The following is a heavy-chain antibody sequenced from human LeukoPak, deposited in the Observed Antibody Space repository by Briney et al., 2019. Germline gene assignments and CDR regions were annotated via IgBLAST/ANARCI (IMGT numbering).Heavy chain of an antibody. CDR3: ARVSIRGDSFFRAFDI. V-gene: IGHV3-30*04. CDR1: GFTFSSYA. CDR2: ISYDGSNK. Sequence: PGRSLRLSCAASGFTFSSYAMHWVRQAPGKGLEWVAVISYDGSNKYYADSVKGRFTISRDNSKNTLYLQMNSLRAEDTAVYYCARVSIRGDSFFRAFDIWGQGTMVTVSS. J-gene: IGHJ3*02. D-gene: IGHD4-17*01.